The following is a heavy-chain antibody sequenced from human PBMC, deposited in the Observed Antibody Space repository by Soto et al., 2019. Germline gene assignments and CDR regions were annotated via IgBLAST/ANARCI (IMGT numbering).Heavy chain of an antibody. V-gene: IGHV4-30-2*01. CDR2: IYHSVNT. D-gene: IGHD3-10*01. CDR1: GGSINSDGYS. J-gene: IGHJ5*02. Sequence: KTSETLSLTCAVSGGSINSDGYSWSWIRQPPGKGLEWIGYIYHSVNTYYNSSLKSRVTISVDRSKNQFSLKLTSVTAADTAVYYCARGFPYYYGSGTYYNWFDPWGQGTLVTVSS. CDR3: ARGFPYYYGSGTYYNWFDP.